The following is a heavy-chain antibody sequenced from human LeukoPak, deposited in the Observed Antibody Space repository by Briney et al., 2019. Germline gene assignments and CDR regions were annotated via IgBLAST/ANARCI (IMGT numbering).Heavy chain of an antibody. V-gene: IGHV4-34*01. J-gene: IGHJ4*02. CDR2: INHSGST. CDR3: AIHAVYCTNGVCYNYFDY. D-gene: IGHD2-8*01. CDR1: GGSFSGYY. Sequence: SETLSLTCAVYGGSFSGYYRSWIRQSPGKGLEWIGEINHSGSTNYNPSLKSRVTISVDTSKNQFSLKLSSVTAADTAVYCCAIHAVYCTNGVCYNYFDYWGQGTLVTVSS.